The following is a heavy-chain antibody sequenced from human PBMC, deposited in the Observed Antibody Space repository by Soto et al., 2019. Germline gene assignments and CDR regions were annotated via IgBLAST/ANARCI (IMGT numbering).Heavy chain of an antibody. CDR3: ARNSQWLALYYYYGMDV. J-gene: IGHJ6*02. V-gene: IGHV1-69*13. Sequence: SVRVSCKASGGTFSSYAISWVRQAPGQGLEWMGGIIPIFGTANYAQKFQGRVTITADESTSTAYMELSSLRSEDTAVYYCARNSQWLALYYYYGMDVWGQGTTVTVSS. D-gene: IGHD6-19*01. CDR2: IIPIFGTA. CDR1: GGTFSSYA.